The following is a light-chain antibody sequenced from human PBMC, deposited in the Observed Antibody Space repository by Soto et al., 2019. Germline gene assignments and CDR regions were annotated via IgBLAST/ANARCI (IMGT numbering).Light chain of an antibody. CDR3: QQYGSAFT. V-gene: IGKV3-20*01. CDR1: QSVSSSY. J-gene: IGKJ3*01. Sequence: EIVLTQSPATLSLSPGERATLSCRASQSVSSSYLAWYQQKPGQAPRLLIYGASSRATGIPDRFSGSGSGTDFTLTISRLEPEDFAVYYCQQYGSAFTFGLGTKVDIK. CDR2: GAS.